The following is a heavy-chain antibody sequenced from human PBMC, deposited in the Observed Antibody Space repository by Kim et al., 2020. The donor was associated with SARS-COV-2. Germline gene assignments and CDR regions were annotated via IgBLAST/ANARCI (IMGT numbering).Heavy chain of an antibody. Sequence: GGSLRLSCAASGFTFSNAWMSWVRQAPGKGLEWVGRIKSKTDGGTTDYAAPVKGRFTISRDDSKNTLYLQMNSLKTEDTAVYYCTTRVTYGPPGAFDIWGQGTMVTVSS. CDR2: IKSKTDGGTT. CDR1: GFTFSNAW. CDR3: TTRVTYGPPGAFDI. D-gene: IGHD5-18*01. V-gene: IGHV3-15*01. J-gene: IGHJ3*02.